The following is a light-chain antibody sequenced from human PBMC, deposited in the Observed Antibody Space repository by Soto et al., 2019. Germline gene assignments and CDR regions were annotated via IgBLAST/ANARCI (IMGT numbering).Light chain of an antibody. J-gene: IGKJ1*01. Sequence: EIVLTQSPGTLSLSPGERATLSCRASQSVSSSYLAWYQQKPGQAPRLLIYGASSRATGIPDRFSGSGSGTDFTLTISRLEPEDFAVYYCQQYGSSRTFARGPKVEIK. CDR3: QQYGSSRT. V-gene: IGKV3-20*01. CDR2: GAS. CDR1: QSVSSSY.